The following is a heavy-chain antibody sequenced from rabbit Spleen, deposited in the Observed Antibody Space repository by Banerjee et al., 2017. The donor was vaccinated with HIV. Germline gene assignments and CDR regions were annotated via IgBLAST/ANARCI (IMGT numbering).Heavy chain of an antibody. D-gene: IGHD1-1*01. CDR3: ARDLVGVIGWNFYL. V-gene: IGHV1S40*01. CDR1: GFSFSFSYW. J-gene: IGHJ4*01. CDR2: INASTGKP. Sequence: QSLEESGGDLVKPGASLTLTCTASGFSFSFSYWICWVRQAPGKGLEWIACINASTGKPVYATWASGRFTISRTSSTTVTLRMTSLTAADRAIYFCARDLVGVIGWNFYLWGPGTLVTVS.